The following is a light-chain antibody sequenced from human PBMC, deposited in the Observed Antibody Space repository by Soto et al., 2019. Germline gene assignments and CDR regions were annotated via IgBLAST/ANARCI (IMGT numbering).Light chain of an antibody. CDR1: QSFSSSY. Sequence: EIVLTQSPGTLSLSPGERATLSCRARQSFSSSYLALYQHKPGQAPRLLIYGASSRATGVPDSFSGSGSGTDFTLTISRLGPEDFAVYYCQQYGSSPFTFVPGTNLDIK. CDR3: QQYGSSPFT. V-gene: IGKV3-20*01. J-gene: IGKJ3*01. CDR2: GAS.